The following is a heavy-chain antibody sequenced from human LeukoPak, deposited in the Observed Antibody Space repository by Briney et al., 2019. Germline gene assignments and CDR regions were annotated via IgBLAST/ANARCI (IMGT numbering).Heavy chain of an antibody. Sequence: AGGSLRLSCAASGFTFSDYYMSWIRQAPGKGLEWVSYISSSGSTIYYADSVKGRFTISRDNAKNSLYLQMNSLRAEDTAVYYCARAPLTGYYDDAFDIRGQGTMVTVSS. CDR3: ARAPLTGYYDDAFDI. J-gene: IGHJ3*02. CDR2: ISSSGSTI. V-gene: IGHV3-11*01. CDR1: GFTFSDYY. D-gene: IGHD3-9*01.